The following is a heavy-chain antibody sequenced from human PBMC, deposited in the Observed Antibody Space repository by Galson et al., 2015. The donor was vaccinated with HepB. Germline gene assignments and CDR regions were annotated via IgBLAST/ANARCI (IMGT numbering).Heavy chain of an antibody. CDR3: AGGDYGSWSGYYSKGYYYYYMDV. D-gene: IGHD3-3*01. CDR2: IIPIFGTA. J-gene: IGHJ6*03. V-gene: IGHV1-69*13. CDR1: GGTFSSYA. Sequence: SVKVSCKASGGTFSSYAISWVRQAPGQGLEWMGGIIPIFGTANYAQKFQGRVTITADESTSIAYMELSSLRAEDTAVYYCAGGDYGSWSGYYSKGYYYYYMDVWGKGTTVTVSS.